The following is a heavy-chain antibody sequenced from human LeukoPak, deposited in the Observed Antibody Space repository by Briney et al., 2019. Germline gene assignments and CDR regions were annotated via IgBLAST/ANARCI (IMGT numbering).Heavy chain of an antibody. J-gene: IGHJ4*02. CDR2: IGTAGDT. CDR1: GFTFSSYD. D-gene: IGHD5-18*01. Sequence: GGSLRLSCAASGFTFSSYDMHWVRHATGKGLEWVSAIGTAGDTYYRGSVKGRFTISRENAKNSLYLQMNSLRAADTAVYYCASSYSYGLSIRPYKDCAPTCGQYYFDYWGQGTLVTVAS. V-gene: IGHV3-13*01. CDR3: ASSYSYGLSIRPYKDCAPTCGQYYFDY.